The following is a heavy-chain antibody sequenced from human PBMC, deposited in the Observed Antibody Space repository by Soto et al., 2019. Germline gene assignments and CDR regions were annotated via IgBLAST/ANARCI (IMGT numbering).Heavy chain of an antibody. CDR2: IGTAGDT. D-gene: IGHD5-12*01. V-gene: IGHV3-13*01. Sequence: GGSLRLSCAASGFTFSSYDMHWVRQATGKGLEWVSAIGTAGDTYYPGSVKGRFTISRENAKNSLYLQMNSLRAGDTAVYYCARGRGGYDLLGDWFDPWGQGTLVTVSS. CDR3: ARGRGGYDLLGDWFDP. CDR1: GFTFSSYD. J-gene: IGHJ5*01.